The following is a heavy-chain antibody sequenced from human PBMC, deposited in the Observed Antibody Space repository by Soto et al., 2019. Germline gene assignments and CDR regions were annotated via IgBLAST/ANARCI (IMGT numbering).Heavy chain of an antibody. Sequence: QGQLVQSGGEVKKPGASVKVSCKASGYTFTSYGISWVRQAPGQGLEWMGWISGYNGDTKYAQKFQGRVTMTVDTTTTTADMVIRGLTSDNRAVYYCAKNGQHPYFYYCMDVWGQGTTVTVAS. CDR1: GYTFTSYG. V-gene: IGHV1-18*01. J-gene: IGHJ6*02. CDR3: AKNGQHPYFYYCMDV. D-gene: IGHD2-8*01. CDR2: ISGYNGDT.